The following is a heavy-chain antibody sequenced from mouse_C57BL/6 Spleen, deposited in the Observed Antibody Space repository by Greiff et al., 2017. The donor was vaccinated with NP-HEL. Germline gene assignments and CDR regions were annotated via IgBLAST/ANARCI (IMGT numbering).Heavy chain of an antibody. CDR3: ARTTVGMDY. D-gene: IGHD1-1*01. J-gene: IGHJ4*01. V-gene: IGHV1-81*01. CDR1: GYTFTSYG. CDR2: IYPRSGNT. Sequence: VQLQQSGAELARPGASVKLSCKASGYTFTSYGLSWVKQSTGQGLEWIGEIYPRSGNTYYNEKFKGKATLTADKSSSTAYRGLRSLTSEDSAVYFCARTTVGMDYWGQGTSVTVSS.